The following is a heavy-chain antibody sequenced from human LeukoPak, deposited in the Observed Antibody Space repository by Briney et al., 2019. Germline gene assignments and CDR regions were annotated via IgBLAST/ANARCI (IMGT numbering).Heavy chain of an antibody. J-gene: IGHJ4*02. D-gene: IGHD3-10*01. CDR3: ARAGSLWFGESKLDY. V-gene: IGHV3-7*01. Sequence: GGSLRLSCAASGFTFGAYWMNWVRRAPGKGLEWVANINQDGSEKYYVDSVKGRFTISRDNAKNSLYLQMNSLRAEDTAVYYCARAGSLWFGESKLDYWGQGTLVTVSS. CDR2: INQDGSEK. CDR1: GFTFGAYW.